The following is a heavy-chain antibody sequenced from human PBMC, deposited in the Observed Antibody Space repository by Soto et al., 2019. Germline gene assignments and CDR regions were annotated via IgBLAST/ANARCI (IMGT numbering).Heavy chain of an antibody. D-gene: IGHD3-3*01. V-gene: IGHV5-51*01. Sequence: PGESLKISCKGSGYSFTSYWIGWVRQMPGKGLEWMGIIYPGDSDTRYSPSFQGQVTISADKSISTAYLQWSSLKASDTAMYYCARTRAYYDFWSGYGREFDYWGQETQVTVSS. CDR3: ARTRAYYDFWSGYGREFDY. J-gene: IGHJ4*02. CDR1: GYSFTSYW. CDR2: IYPGDSDT.